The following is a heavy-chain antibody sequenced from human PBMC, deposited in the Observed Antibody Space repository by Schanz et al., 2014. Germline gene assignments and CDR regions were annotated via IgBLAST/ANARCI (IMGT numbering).Heavy chain of an antibody. V-gene: IGHV3-30*18. D-gene: IGHD4-17*01. CDR3: EKDPHKAYGGKPQTFDI. CDR1: GFTFSTYG. J-gene: IGHJ3*02. Sequence: QVQLVESGGGVVQPGRSLRLSCAASGFTFSTYGIHWVRQAPGKGLEWVAVISYDGSTKDYADYVKGRFTISRDNAKNSTYPQMISLRGEETAVYYGEKDPHKAYGGKPQTFDIWGQGTMVTVSS. CDR2: ISYDGSTK.